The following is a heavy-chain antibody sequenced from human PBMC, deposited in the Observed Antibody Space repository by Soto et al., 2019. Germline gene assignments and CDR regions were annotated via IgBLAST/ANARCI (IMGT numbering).Heavy chain of an antibody. V-gene: IGHV3-21*01. Sequence: GSLRLSCAASGFTFSSYSMNWVRQAPGKGLEWVSSISSSSSYIYYADSVKGRFTISRDNAKNSLYLQMNSLRAEDTAVYYCARDSTVTETTDYWGQGTLVTVSS. J-gene: IGHJ4*02. CDR1: GFTFSSYS. D-gene: IGHD4-4*01. CDR3: ARDSTVTETTDY. CDR2: ISSSSSYI.